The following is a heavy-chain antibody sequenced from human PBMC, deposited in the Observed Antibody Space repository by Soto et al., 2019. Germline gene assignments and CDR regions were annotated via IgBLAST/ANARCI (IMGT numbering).Heavy chain of an antibody. V-gene: IGHV4-4*07. CDR3: ARPTTYSCSWYDY. CDR2: IYTSVST. CDR1: GGSISNYY. Sequence: PSETLSLTCTVSGGSISNYYWTWIRQPAGKGLQWIGRIYTSVSTNYNPPLKIRSTMSVDTSKKQLSLKLSSVTAVDKAVYYCARPTTYSCSWYDYWGQGTLVTFSS. J-gene: IGHJ4*02. D-gene: IGHD6-13*01.